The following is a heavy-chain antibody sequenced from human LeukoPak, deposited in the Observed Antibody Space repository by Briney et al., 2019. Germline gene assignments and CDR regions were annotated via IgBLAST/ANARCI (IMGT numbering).Heavy chain of an antibody. V-gene: IGHV3-21*01. D-gene: IGHD3-3*01. CDR3: ARGLYYDFWSGYYTNWFDP. CDR2: ISSSSSYI. J-gene: IGHJ5*02. CDR1: GFTFSSYS. Sequence: GGSLRLSCAASGFTFSSYSMNWVRQAPGKGLEWVSSISSSSSYIYYADSVKGRFTISRDNAKNSLYLQMNSLRAEDTAVYYCARGLYYDFWSGYYTNWFDPWGQGTLVTVSS.